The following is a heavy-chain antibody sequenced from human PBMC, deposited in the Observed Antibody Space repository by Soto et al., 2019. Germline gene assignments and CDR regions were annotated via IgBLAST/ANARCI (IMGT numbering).Heavy chain of an antibody. CDR2: MYYSGRT. V-gene: IGHV4-59*01. CDR3: ARDPSLGY. J-gene: IGHJ4*02. Sequence: PSETLSLTCTVSGGSISGYYWSWIRQPPGKGLEWIGYMYYSGRTKYNPSLKSRVTISVDTSKNQFSLKLSSVTAADTAVYYCARDPSLGYWGQGTPVTVSS. CDR1: GGSISGYY.